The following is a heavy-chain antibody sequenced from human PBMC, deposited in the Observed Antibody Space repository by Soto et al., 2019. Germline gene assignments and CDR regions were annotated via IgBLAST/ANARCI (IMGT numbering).Heavy chain of an antibody. CDR1: GFTFSAYG. J-gene: IGHJ4*02. Sequence: EVQLLESGGGLVQPGGSLRLSCAASGFTFSAYGMSWVRQAPGKGLEWVSGISDGGDSTSYADSVKGRFTISRDNSKNTLSLQMNSLRAEDTAVYYCGKVGDRGGACYWDHWGQGTLVSVSS. V-gene: IGHV3-23*01. D-gene: IGHD2-21*02. CDR2: ISDGGDST. CDR3: GKVGDRGGACYWDH.